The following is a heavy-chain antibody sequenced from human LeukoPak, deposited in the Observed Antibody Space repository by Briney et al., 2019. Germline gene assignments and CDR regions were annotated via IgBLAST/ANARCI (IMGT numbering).Heavy chain of an antibody. J-gene: IGHJ6*03. CDR1: GYTFTSYG. Sequence: ASVKVSCKASGYTFTSYGISWVRQAPGQGLEWMGWISAYNGNTNYAQKLQGRVTITTDTSTSTAYMELRSLRSDDTAVYYCARERINYYYMDVWGKGTTVTVSS. CDR3: ARERINYYYMDV. CDR2: ISAYNGNT. V-gene: IGHV1-18*01.